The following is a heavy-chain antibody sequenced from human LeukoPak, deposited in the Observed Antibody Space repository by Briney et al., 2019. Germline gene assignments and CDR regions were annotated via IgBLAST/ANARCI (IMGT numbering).Heavy chain of an antibody. V-gene: IGHV3-64*02. J-gene: IGHJ4*02. CDR1: GFTFSTYS. CDR2: ISSNGGDT. D-gene: IGHD5-12*01. Sequence: GGSLRLSCAASGFTFSTYSMHWVRQAPGKGLEYVSAISSNGGDTYYADSVMGRFTISRDNSKNTLYLRMGNLRAEDMAVYYCARVGDSGVFDYWGQGALVTVSS. CDR3: ARVGDSGVFDY.